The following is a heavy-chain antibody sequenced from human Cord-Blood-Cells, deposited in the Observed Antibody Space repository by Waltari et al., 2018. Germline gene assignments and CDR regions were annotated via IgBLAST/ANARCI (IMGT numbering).Heavy chain of an antibody. D-gene: IGHD3-10*01. Sequence: AASGFTFSSYWMSWVRQAPGKGLEWVANIKQDGSEKYYVDSVKGRFTISRDNAKNSLYLQMNSLRAEDTAVYYCVSRFGPLHAFDIWGQGTMVTVSS. CDR3: VSRFGPLHAFDI. V-gene: IGHV3-7*01. J-gene: IGHJ3*02. CDR1: GFTFSSYW. CDR2: IKQDGSEK.